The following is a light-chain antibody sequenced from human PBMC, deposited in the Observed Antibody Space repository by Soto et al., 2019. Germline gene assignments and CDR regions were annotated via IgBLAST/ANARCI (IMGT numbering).Light chain of an antibody. Sequence: DIQMTQSPSSLSASVGDRVTITCRASQSISSYLNWYHQKPGIAPKLLVYGASKLQSGVPSRFSGSGAGTDFTLTISSLQPGDFATYYWQQSHYTPWTFGQGTKVEL. CDR1: QSISSY. J-gene: IGKJ1*01. V-gene: IGKV1-39*01. CDR3: QQSHYTPWT. CDR2: GAS.